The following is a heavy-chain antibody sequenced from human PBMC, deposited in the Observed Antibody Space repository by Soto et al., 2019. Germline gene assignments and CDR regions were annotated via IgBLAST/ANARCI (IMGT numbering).Heavy chain of an antibody. V-gene: IGHV1-69*01. CDR1: GVTLSDYP. D-gene: IGHD2-2*01. J-gene: IGHJ5*02. CDR2: LLLIFGTT. CDR3: ARGYCCYAACNNWILNWLDP. Sequence: QVQLVQSGAAVKKPGASVKVSCKASGVTLSDYPINWVRQAPGQGLEWMGELLLIFGTTTYAQKFQSRLTMTEHEYTTTDNIELSDQISVDTAIFYCARGYCCYAACNNWILNWLDPWGQGTLVTVSS.